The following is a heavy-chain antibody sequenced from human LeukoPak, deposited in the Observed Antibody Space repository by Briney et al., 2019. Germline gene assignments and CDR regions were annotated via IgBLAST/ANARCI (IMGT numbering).Heavy chain of an antibody. V-gene: IGHV3-21*01. CDR3: ARDILVGPFAWELGDY. CDR2: ISSSSSYI. Sequence: GGSLRLSCAASGFTFSCYSMNWVRQAPGKWLEWVSSISSSSSYIYYADSVKGRFTISRDNAKNSLYLQMNSLRAEDTAVYYCARDILVGPFAWELGDYWGQGTLVTVSS. J-gene: IGHJ4*02. D-gene: IGHD1-26*01. CDR1: GFTFSCYS.